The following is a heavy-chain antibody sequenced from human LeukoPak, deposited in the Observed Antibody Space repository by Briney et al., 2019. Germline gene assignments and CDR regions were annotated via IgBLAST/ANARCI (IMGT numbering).Heavy chain of an antibody. Sequence: SETLSLTCAVSGGSISSSTYFWDWIRQSPGKRLEWIGSFYYNGSTYYTPHLKSRLTISADMSKNQFSLNLFSVTAADTAVYYCARHMGITGTTYWGQGTLVTVSP. CDR2: FYYNGST. CDR3: ARHMGITGTTY. CDR1: GGSISSSTYF. J-gene: IGHJ4*02. V-gene: IGHV4-39*01. D-gene: IGHD1-20*01.